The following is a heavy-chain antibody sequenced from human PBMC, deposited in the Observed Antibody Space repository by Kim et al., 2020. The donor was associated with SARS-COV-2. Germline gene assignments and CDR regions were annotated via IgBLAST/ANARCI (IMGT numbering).Heavy chain of an antibody. D-gene: IGHD3-9*01. Sequence: GGSLRLSCAASGFTFSDYYMSWIRQAPGKGLEWVSYISSSGSTIYYADSVKGRFTISRDNAKNSLYLQMNSLRAEDTAVYYCAREGYDILTGLRWFDPWGQGTLVTVSS. CDR3: AREGYDILTGLRWFDP. J-gene: IGHJ5*02. V-gene: IGHV3-11*01. CDR1: GFTFSDYY. CDR2: ISSSGSTI.